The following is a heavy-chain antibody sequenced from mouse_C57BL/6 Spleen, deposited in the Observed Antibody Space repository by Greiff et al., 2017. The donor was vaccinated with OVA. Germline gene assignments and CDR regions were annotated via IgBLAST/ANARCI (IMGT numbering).Heavy chain of an antibody. V-gene: IGHV1-52*01. CDR2: IDPSDSET. Sequence: VQLQQPGAELVRPGSSVKLSCKASGYTFTSYWMHWVKQRPIQGLEWIGNIDPSDSETHYNQKFKDKATLTVDKSSSTAYMQLSSLTSEDSAVYYCARSYDGYPRYFDVWGTGTTVTVSS. CDR3: ARSYDGYPRYFDV. D-gene: IGHD2-3*01. J-gene: IGHJ1*03. CDR1: GYTFTSYW.